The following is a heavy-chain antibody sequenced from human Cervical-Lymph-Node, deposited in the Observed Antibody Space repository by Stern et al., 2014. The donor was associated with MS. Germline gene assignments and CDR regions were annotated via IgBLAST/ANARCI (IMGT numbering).Heavy chain of an antibody. CDR3: ATDSGGVQRLDV. Sequence: QLVQSGPEVKKPGASVKVSCQVPGYTLSESSMHWVRQPPGKGLERVGGFDPEDGEAIYAQKLQGKVPMTEDTSQDTATLNASSLTSEDTAVYFCATDSGGVQRLDVWGQGTTVIVSS. CDR2: FDPEDGEA. V-gene: IGHV1-24*01. D-gene: IGHD3-10*01. J-gene: IGHJ6*02. CDR1: GYTLSESS.